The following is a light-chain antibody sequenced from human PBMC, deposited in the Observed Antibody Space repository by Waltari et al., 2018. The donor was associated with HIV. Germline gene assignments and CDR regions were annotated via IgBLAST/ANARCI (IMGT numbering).Light chain of an antibody. V-gene: IGKV1-5*03. CDR1: QGISNW. J-gene: IGKJ5*01. Sequence: IQMTQSPSSVSVFVGGGVSITCRASQGISNWLVWYQQKPGKAPKLLIHKASVLENGVSSRFSGSRFGTDFTLIIDSLEPDDFATYYCQQYNSDPSFGQGTRLEMK. CDR2: KAS. CDR3: QQYNSDPS.